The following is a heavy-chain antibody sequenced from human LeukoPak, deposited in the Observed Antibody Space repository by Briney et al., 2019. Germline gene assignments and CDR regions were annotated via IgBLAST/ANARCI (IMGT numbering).Heavy chain of an antibody. Sequence: PGGALRLSCAASGFTFSSYSMNWVRQAPGKGLEWGSSISSSSSYIYYADSVKGRFTISRDNANNSLYLQMNSLRAEDTAVYYCARYCSSTSCYYEDYGMDVWGQGTTVTVSS. CDR1: GFTFSSYS. V-gene: IGHV3-21*01. CDR3: ARYCSSTSCYYEDYGMDV. J-gene: IGHJ6*02. D-gene: IGHD2-2*01. CDR2: ISSSSSYI.